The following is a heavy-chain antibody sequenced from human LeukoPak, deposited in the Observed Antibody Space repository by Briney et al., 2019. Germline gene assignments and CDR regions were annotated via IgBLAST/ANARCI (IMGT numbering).Heavy chain of an antibody. Sequence: PGGSLRLSCXXSXFTFSSYWMSWVRQAPGKGLEWVANIKQDGSEKYYVASVKGRFTISRDNAKNSLYLQMNSLRAEDTAVYYCARAELWFGELSVWGQGTLVTVSS. V-gene: IGHV3-7*01. CDR1: XFTFSSYW. D-gene: IGHD3-10*01. J-gene: IGHJ4*02. CDR3: ARAELWFGELSV. CDR2: IKQDGSEK.